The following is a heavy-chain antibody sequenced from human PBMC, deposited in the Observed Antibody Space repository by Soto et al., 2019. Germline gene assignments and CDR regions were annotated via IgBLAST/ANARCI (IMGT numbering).Heavy chain of an antibody. CDR3: ARARAYYDSSNDAFDI. D-gene: IGHD3-22*01. J-gene: IGHJ3*02. CDR1: GFTFSSYG. CDR2: ISYDGSNK. V-gene: IGHV3-30*03. Sequence: GGSLRLSCAASGFTFSSYGMHWVRQAPGKGLEWVAVISYDGSNKYYADSVKGRFTISRDNSKNTLYLQMNSLRAEDTAVYYCARARAYYDSSNDAFDIWGQGTMVTVSS.